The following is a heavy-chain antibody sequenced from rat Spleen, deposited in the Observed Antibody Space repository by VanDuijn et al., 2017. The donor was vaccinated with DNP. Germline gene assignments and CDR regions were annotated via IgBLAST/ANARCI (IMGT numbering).Heavy chain of an antibody. D-gene: IGHD1-4*01. CDR1: GFTFRNYY. Sequence: EVNLVESGGGLVQPGRSMILSCATSGFTFRNYYMAWVRQAPTKGLEWVAAISGGGITTYYRDSVKGRFTISRDNAKSTLYLQMDSLRSEDTATYYCAGRPPPTRGPFDYWGQGVTVTVSS. CDR3: AGRPPPTRGPFDY. CDR2: ISGGGITT. V-gene: IGHV5-25*01. J-gene: IGHJ2*01.